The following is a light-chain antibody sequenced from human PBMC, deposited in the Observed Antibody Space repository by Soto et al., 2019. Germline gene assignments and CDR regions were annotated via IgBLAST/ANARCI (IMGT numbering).Light chain of an antibody. V-gene: IGLV3-1*01. CDR3: QAWDATTAA. CDR2: QDM. Sequence: SYELTQPPSVSVSPGQTASITCSGDKLGDKYASWYQQKPGQSPVMVIYQDMKRPSGIPERFSGSKSGNTATLTISGTQAMDEADYYCQAWDATTAAFGGGTKVTVL. CDR1: KLGDKY. J-gene: IGLJ2*01.